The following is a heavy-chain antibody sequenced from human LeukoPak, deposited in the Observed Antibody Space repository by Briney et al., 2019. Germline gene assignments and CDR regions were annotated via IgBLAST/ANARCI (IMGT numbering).Heavy chain of an antibody. Sequence: PGGSLRLSCVVSGFTFSNYWMSWVRQAPGKGLEWVANIKPDGSEKNYVDSVKGRFTISRDNAKNSLYLQMNSLRAEDTAVYYCAREETYGDLYYFDYWGQGTLVTVSS. J-gene: IGHJ4*02. CDR1: GFTFSNYW. V-gene: IGHV3-7*01. D-gene: IGHD4-17*01. CDR2: IKPDGSEK. CDR3: AREETYGDLYYFDY.